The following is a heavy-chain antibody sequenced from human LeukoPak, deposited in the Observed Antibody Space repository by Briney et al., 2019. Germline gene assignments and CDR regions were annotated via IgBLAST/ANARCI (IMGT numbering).Heavy chain of an antibody. D-gene: IGHD4-17*01. Sequence: GGSLRLSCVASGFIVSDNYMSWVRQAPGKGLKWVSAFYSDGSTYYVDSVKGRFIISRDDSKNTVYLQMNSLRVEDTAIYYCARAMTRVTTFDSWGQGTLVTVSS. CDR1: GFIVSDNY. V-gene: IGHV3-53*01. CDR2: FYSDGST. CDR3: ARAMTRVTTFDS. J-gene: IGHJ4*02.